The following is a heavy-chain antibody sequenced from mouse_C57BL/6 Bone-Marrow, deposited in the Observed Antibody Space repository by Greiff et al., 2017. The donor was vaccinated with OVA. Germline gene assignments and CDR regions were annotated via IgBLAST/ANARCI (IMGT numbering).Heavy chain of an antibody. J-gene: IGHJ4*01. D-gene: IGHD1-1*01. V-gene: IGHV1-55*01. CDR2: IYPGSGST. Sequence: VQLQQPGAELVKPGASVKMSCKASGYTFTSYWITWVKQRPGQVLEWIGDIYPGSGSTNYNEKFKSKATLTVDTSSSTAYMQLSSLTSEDSAVYYCATVVDYYAMDYWGQGTSVTVSS. CDR3: ATVVDYYAMDY. CDR1: GYTFTSYW.